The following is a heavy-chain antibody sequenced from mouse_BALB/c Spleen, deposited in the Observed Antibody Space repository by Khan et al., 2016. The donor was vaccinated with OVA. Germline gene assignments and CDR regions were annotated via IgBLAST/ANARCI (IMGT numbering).Heavy chain of an antibody. CDR3: AGGGAGFYRNDGGAMDS. CDR2: INTHSGVP. Sequence: QIQLVQSGPELKKPGETVRISCKASGYTFTTAGMQWVQQMPGKGLKWIGWINTHSGVPKYAEDFKGRFVFSLETSANTAYLQITNLKTEDTATYFCAGGGAGFYRNDGGAMDSWGQGTSVTVAS. D-gene: IGHD2-12*01. V-gene: IGHV9-4*02. J-gene: IGHJ4*01. CDR1: GYTFTTAG.